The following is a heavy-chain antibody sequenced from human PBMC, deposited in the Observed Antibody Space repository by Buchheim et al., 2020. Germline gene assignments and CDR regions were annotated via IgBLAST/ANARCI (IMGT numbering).Heavy chain of an antibody. J-gene: IGHJ4*02. Sequence: QVQLVESGGGVVQPGRSLRLSCAASGFTFSSYGMHWVRQAPGKGLEWVAVIWYDGSNTYYADSVKGRFTISRDNSKNTLYLQMNSLRAEDTAVYYCARVGTRSKYSYGPIDYWGQGTL. CDR2: IWYDGSNT. CDR1: GFTFSSYG. D-gene: IGHD5-18*01. CDR3: ARVGTRSKYSYGPIDY. V-gene: IGHV3-33*01.